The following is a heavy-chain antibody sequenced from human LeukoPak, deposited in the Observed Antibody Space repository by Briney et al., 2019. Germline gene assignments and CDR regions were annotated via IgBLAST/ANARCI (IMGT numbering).Heavy chain of an antibody. CDR3: AKIVKGNYYDSSGYYYRYFDY. V-gene: IGHV3-23*01. CDR2: ISGSGGST. J-gene: IGHJ4*02. CDR1: GFTFSTYA. Sequence: GGSLRLSCAASGFTFSTYAMTWVRQAPGEGLEWVSAISGSGGSTYYADSVKGRFTISRDNSKNTLYLQMNSLRAEDTAVYYCAKIVKGNYYDSSGYYYRYFDYWGQGTLVTVSS. D-gene: IGHD3-22*01.